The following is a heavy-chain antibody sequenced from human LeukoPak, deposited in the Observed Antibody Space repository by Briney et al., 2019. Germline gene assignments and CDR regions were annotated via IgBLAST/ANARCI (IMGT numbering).Heavy chain of an antibody. CDR2: IYYSGST. Sequence: SETLSLTCTVSGDSISSHYWSWIRQPPGKGLEWIGYIYYSGSTNYNPSLKSRVTISVDTSKNQFSLKLSSVTAADTAVYYCAREVNYYDSSGYYSPYFDYWGQGTLVTVSS. V-gene: IGHV4-59*11. D-gene: IGHD3-22*01. J-gene: IGHJ4*02. CDR1: GDSISSHY. CDR3: AREVNYYDSSGYYSPYFDY.